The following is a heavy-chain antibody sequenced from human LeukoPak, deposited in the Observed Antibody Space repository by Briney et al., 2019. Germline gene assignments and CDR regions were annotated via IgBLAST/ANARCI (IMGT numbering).Heavy chain of an antibody. J-gene: IGHJ2*01. D-gene: IGHD2-15*01. CDR1: GYTFTSYY. CDR2: INPRGGST. V-gene: IGHV1-46*01. CDR3: ARVVWDCSGGSCYSEATRQGDWYFDL. Sequence: ASVKVSCKASGYTFTSYYLHWVRQAPGQGLEWMGVINPRGGSTSYAQKFQGRVTMTRDTSTSTVYMELSSLRSDDTAVYYCARVVWDCSGGSCYSEATRQGDWYFDLWGRGTLVTVSP.